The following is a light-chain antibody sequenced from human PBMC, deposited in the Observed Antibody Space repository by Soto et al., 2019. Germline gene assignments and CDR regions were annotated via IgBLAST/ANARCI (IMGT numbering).Light chain of an antibody. Sequence: QSALTQPASVSGSPGQSITISCTGTSSDVGSYNLVSWYQQHPGKAPKLMIYEVSKRPSGVSNRVSGSKSGNTASLTISGLQAEDEADYYCCSYAGSSTAVVFGGGTKVTVL. V-gene: IGLV2-23*02. CDR2: EVS. J-gene: IGLJ2*01. CDR1: SSDVGSYNL. CDR3: CSYAGSSTAVV.